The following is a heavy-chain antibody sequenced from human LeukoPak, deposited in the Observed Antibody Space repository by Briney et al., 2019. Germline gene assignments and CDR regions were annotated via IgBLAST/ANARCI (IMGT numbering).Heavy chain of an antibody. CDR2: IYYSGST. V-gene: IGHV4-39*01. CDR3: ARREAYYGSGSYLDY. J-gene: IGHJ4*02. D-gene: IGHD3-10*01. CDR1: GFTFSNHGMN. Sequence: PGGSLRLSCAASGFTFSNHGMNWVRQAPGKGLEWIGSIYYSGSTYYNPSLKSRVTISVDTSKNQFSLKLSSVTAADTAVYYCARREAYYGSGSYLDYWGQGTLVTVSS.